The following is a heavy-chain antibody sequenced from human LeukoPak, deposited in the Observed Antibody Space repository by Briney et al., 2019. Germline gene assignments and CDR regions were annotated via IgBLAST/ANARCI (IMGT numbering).Heavy chain of an antibody. V-gene: IGHV3-48*03. Sequence: PGGSLRLSCAASGFTFSSYEMNWVRQAPGKGVEWVSYISSSASTRNYAVSVKGRFTISRDNAKNSLYLQMSSLRAEDTAVYYCARENTEDAFDIWGQGTMVIVSS. CDR2: ISSSASTR. CDR1: GFTFSSYE. D-gene: IGHD1/OR15-1a*01. CDR3: ARENTEDAFDI. J-gene: IGHJ3*02.